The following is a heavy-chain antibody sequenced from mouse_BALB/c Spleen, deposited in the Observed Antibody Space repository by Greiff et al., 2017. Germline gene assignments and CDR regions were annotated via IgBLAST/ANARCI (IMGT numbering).Heavy chain of an antibody. CDR2: IDPANGNT. J-gene: IGHJ4*01. CDR3: ASAITTDFYYAMDY. Sequence: EVKLMESGAELVKPGASVKLSCTASGFNIKDTYMHWVKQRPEQGLEWIGRIDPANGNTKYDPKFQGKATITADTSSNTAYLQLSSLTSEDTAVYYCASAITTDFYYAMDYWGQGTSVTVSS. D-gene: IGHD2-4*01. CDR1: GFNIKDTY. V-gene: IGHV14-3*02.